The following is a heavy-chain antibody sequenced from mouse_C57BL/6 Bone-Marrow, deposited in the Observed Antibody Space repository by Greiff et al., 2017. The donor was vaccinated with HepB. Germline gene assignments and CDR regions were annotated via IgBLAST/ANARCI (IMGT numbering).Heavy chain of an antibody. Sequence: EVQGVESGPGLAKPSQTLSLTCSVTGYSITSDYWNWIRKFPGNKLEYMGYISYSGSTYYNPSLKSRISITRDTSKNQYYLQLNSVTTEDTATYYCARSLYDYPVSFAYWGQGTLVTVSA. V-gene: IGHV3-8*01. CDR3: ARSLYDYPVSFAY. D-gene: IGHD2-4*01. CDR2: ISYSGST. J-gene: IGHJ3*01. CDR1: GYSITSDY.